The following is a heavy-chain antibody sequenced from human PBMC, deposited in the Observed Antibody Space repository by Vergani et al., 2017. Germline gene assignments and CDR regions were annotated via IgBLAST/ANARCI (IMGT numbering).Heavy chain of an antibody. Sequence: QVQLVQSGAEVKKPGASVKVSCKASGYTFTVYYIHWVRQAPGQGLEWMGRINPNSGDTNYAQKFQGRVTMTRDTSISTAYMELSRLRSDDKAVYYCARQLGDFWSGSSIDYWGQGTLVTVSS. CDR1: GYTFTVYY. CDR3: ARQLGDFWSGSSIDY. J-gene: IGHJ4*02. CDR2: INPNSGDT. D-gene: IGHD3-3*01. V-gene: IGHV1-2*06.